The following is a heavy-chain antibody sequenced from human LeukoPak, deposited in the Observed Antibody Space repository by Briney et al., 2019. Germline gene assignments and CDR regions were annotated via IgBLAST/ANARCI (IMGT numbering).Heavy chain of an antibody. CDR2: ISGSGGST. Sequence: PGGSLRLSCAASGFTFSSYAMSWVRQAPGKGLEWVSAISGSGGSTYYADSVKGRFTISRDNSKNTLYLQMNSLRAEDTAVYYCAKVPSSRYYDSSGYPYWGQRTLVTVSS. J-gene: IGHJ4*02. CDR1: GFTFSSYA. D-gene: IGHD3-22*01. CDR3: AKVPSSRYYDSSGYPY. V-gene: IGHV3-23*01.